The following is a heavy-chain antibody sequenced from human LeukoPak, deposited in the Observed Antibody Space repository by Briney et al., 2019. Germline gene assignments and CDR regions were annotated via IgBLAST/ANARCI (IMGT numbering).Heavy chain of an antibody. D-gene: IGHD6-19*01. CDR1: GFTFSSYA. J-gene: IGHJ6*02. V-gene: IGHV3-23*01. CDR2: ISGGGATS. CDR3: AIAVAGTAGPRMDV. Sequence: GGSLRLSCAASGFTFSSYAMSWVRQAPGKGLEWVSGISGGGATSYYADSVKGRFTISRDRSMSTVYLQMNSLRAEDTAVYYCAIAVAGTAGPRMDVWGQGTTVTVSS.